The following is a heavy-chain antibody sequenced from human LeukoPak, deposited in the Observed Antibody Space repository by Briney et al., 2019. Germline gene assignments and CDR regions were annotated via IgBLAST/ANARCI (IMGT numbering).Heavy chain of an antibody. J-gene: IGHJ4*02. V-gene: IGHV3-30*02. CDR1: GFTFSSYG. CDR2: IRYDGSNK. Sequence: GGSLRLSCAASGFTFSSYGMHWVRQAPGKGLEWVAFIRYDGSNKYYADSVKGRFTISRDNSKNTLYLQMNSLRAEDTAVYYCAKDRGDLWFGELFDYWGQGTLVTVSS. D-gene: IGHD3-10*01. CDR3: AKDRGDLWFGELFDY.